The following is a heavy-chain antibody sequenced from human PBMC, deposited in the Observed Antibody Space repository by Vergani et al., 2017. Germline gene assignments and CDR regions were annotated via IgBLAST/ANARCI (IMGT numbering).Heavy chain of an antibody. Sequence: EVQLVESGGGLVKPGGSLRLSCAASGFTFSSYSMNWVRQAPGKGLEWVSSISSSSSYIYYADSVKGRFTISRDNAKNSLYLQMNSLRAEDTAVYSCARVSGWPPNYYYGMDVWGQGTTVTVSS. J-gene: IGHJ6*02. CDR1: GFTFSSYS. V-gene: IGHV3-21*01. CDR3: ARVSGWPPNYYYGMDV. D-gene: IGHD6-19*01. CDR2: ISSSSSYI.